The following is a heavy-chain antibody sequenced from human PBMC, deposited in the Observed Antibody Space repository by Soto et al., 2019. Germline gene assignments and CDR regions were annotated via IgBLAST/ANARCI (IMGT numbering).Heavy chain of an antibody. CDR1: GFTCSTHA. CDR3: ARDGNYHEF. V-gene: IGHV3-21*01. J-gene: IGHJ4*02. D-gene: IGHD1-1*01. CDR2: ISSSGSYL. Sequence: EVQLVESGGGRVEPGGSLRLSCAASGFTCSTHAIVWVRQAPGKGLEWFASISSSGSYLYYADSVEGRFTISRDDARNSVHLQMNSVRVEDTAVYYCARDGNYHEFWGQGTLVTVSS.